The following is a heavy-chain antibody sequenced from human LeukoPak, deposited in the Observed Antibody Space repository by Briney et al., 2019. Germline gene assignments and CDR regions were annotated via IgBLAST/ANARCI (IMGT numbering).Heavy chain of an antibody. Sequence: GGSLRLSCAASGFTFSSYSMNWVRQAPGKGLEWVSSISSSSSYIYYADSVKGRFTISRDNAKNSLYLQMNSLRAGDTAVYYCAGALTMIARFDYWGQGTLVTVSS. CDR3: AGALTMIARFDY. CDR2: ISSSSSYI. D-gene: IGHD3-22*01. CDR1: GFTFSSYS. V-gene: IGHV3-21*01. J-gene: IGHJ4*02.